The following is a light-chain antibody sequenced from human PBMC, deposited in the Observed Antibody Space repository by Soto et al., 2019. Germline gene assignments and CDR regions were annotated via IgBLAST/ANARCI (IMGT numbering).Light chain of an antibody. CDR2: DVN. J-gene: IGLJ1*01. Sequence: QSVLTQPASVSGSPGQSITISCTGTSSDVGGYNYVSWYQQHPGKAPKLMIYDVNNRPSGVSNRFSGSKSGNTASLTISGLQAEDEADYYCSSYTSSITLYVFGTGTQLTVL. CDR3: SSYTSSITLYV. CDR1: SSDVGGYNY. V-gene: IGLV2-14*01.